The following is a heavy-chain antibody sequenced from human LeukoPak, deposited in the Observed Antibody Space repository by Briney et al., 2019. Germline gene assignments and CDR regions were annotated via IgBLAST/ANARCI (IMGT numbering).Heavy chain of an antibody. Sequence: GESLKISCKASGYSFTTYWVAWVRQMPGKGLEWMGVIYPSDSDTRYSPSFQGQVTISADKSISTAYLQWSSLKASDTAMYYCARPFSSGWYGDAFDIWGQGTMVTVSS. V-gene: IGHV5-51*01. CDR1: GYSFTTYW. CDR3: ARPFSSGWYGDAFDI. D-gene: IGHD6-19*01. CDR2: IYPSDSDT. J-gene: IGHJ3*02.